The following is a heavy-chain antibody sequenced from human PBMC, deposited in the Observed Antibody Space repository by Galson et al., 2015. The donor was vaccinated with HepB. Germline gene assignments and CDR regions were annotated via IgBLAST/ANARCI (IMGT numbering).Heavy chain of an antibody. CDR1: GYTFTSYG. CDR2: IIPILGIA. V-gene: IGHV1-69*10. CDR3: ARAVAGALGDYYYMDV. D-gene: IGHD6-19*01. J-gene: IGHJ6*03. Sequence: SVKVSCKASGYTFTSYGISWVRQAPGQGLGWMGGIIPILGIANYAQKFQGRVTITADKSTSTAYMELSSLRSEDTAVYYCARAVAGALGDYYYMDVWGKGTTVTVSS.